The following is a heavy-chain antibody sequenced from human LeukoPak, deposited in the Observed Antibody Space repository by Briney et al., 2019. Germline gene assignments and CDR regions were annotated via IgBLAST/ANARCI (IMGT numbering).Heavy chain of an antibody. J-gene: IGHJ4*02. V-gene: IGHV4-30-4*08. CDR1: GGSISSGGYY. D-gene: IGHD1-1*01. CDR2: IYYSGST. Sequence: PSETLSLTCTVSGGSISSGGYYWSWIRQHPGKGLEWIGYIYYSGSTYYNPSLKSRVTISVDTSKNQFSLKLSSVTAADTAVYYCARDGAWNDPTGDYWGQGTLVTVSS. CDR3: ARDGAWNDPTGDY.